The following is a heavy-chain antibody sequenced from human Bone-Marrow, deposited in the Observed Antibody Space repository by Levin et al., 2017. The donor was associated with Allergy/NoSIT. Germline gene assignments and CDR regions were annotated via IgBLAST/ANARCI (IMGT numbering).Heavy chain of an antibody. V-gene: IGHV3-23*01. D-gene: IGHD1-26*01. Sequence: GGSLRLSCAASEFTFSSYAMSWVRQAPGKGLEWVSGISGSGGGTYYADSVKGRFTISRDNSKNTLYLQMKSLRAEDTAVYYCARRSGSNNGPLDYWGQGTLVIVSS. J-gene: IGHJ4*02. CDR3: ARRSGSNNGPLDY. CDR1: EFTFSSYA. CDR2: ISGSGGGT.